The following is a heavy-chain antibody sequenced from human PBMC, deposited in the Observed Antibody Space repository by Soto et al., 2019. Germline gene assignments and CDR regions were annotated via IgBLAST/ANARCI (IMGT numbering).Heavy chain of an antibody. CDR2: IYPGDSDT. J-gene: IGHJ4*02. D-gene: IGHD3-10*01. V-gene: IGHV5-51*01. CDR1: GYSFTSYW. Sequence: GESLKISCKGSGYSFTSYWIGWVRQMPGKGLEWMGIIYPGDSDTRYSPSFQGQVTISADKSISTAYLQWSSLKASDTAVYYCARPHYVSGNLVFFAYWGQGTLVTVSS. CDR3: ARPHYVSGNLVFFAY.